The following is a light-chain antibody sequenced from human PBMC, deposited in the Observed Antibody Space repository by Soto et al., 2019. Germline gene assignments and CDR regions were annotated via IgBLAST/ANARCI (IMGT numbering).Light chain of an antibody. CDR3: QHGYSTPLT. CDR1: QSISTY. CDR2: AAS. Sequence: DIQMTQSPSSLSESVGDRVTITCRASQSISTYLHWYQQKPGKAPNLLIYAASTLQSGVPSRFSGSGSGTDFTLTSSSLQPEDFATYFCQHGYSTPLTFGGGTKVYIK. J-gene: IGKJ4*01. V-gene: IGKV1-39*01.